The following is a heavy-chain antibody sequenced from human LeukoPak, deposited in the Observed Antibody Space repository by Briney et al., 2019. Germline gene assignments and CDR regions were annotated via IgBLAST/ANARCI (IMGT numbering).Heavy chain of an antibody. Sequence: SETLSLTCAVSGGSISTGGYSWSWIRQPPGKGLEWIGYIYHSGYTYFNPSLKSRGTVSLDRSKNQFSLKLSSVTAADTAVYYCAIPGIAAAGTLDYWGQGTLVTVSS. J-gene: IGHJ4*02. D-gene: IGHD6-13*01. CDR2: IYHSGYT. CDR3: AIPGIAAAGTLDY. CDR1: GGSISTGGYS. V-gene: IGHV4-30-2*01.